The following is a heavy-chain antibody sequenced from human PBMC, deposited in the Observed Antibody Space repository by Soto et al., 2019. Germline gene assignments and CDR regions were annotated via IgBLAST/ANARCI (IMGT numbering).Heavy chain of an antibody. V-gene: IGHV4-38-2*01. CDR2: IFHGGNT. CDR1: GFFISSGNY. CDR3: ARARWYDAFDV. Sequence: SETLSLTCAVSGFFISSGNYWGWIRKPPGKGLEWIGSIFHGGNTYYNPSLKSRVTISVDMSKNQFSLKLNSVTAADTAVYCCARARWYDAFDVWGQGTVVTVSS. D-gene: IGHD2-15*01. J-gene: IGHJ3*01.